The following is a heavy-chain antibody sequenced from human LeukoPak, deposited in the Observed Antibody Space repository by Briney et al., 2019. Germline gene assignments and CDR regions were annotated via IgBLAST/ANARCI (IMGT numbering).Heavy chain of an antibody. Sequence: GGSLRLSCVASGFTFSRYWMHWVRHAPGKGLVWVSRINTDGSTTSYADSVKGRFTISRDNAKNSLYLQMNSLRDEDTAVYYCARDRAYYYDSSGYYYFDHWGQGTLVTVSS. CDR2: INTDGSTT. CDR1: GFTFSRYW. CDR3: ARDRAYYYDSSGYYYFDH. D-gene: IGHD3-22*01. V-gene: IGHV3-74*01. J-gene: IGHJ4*02.